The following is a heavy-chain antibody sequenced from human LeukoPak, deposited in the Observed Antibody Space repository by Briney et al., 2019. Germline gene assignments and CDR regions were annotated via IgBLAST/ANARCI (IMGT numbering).Heavy chain of an antibody. D-gene: IGHD3-3*01. Sequence: GGSLRLSCAASGFTFSSYGMHWVRQAPGKGLEWAAFIRYDGSNKYYADSVKGRFTISRDNSKNTLYLQMNSLRAEDTAVYYCAKGHYDFWSGFSYYFDYWGQGTLVTVSS. CDR2: IRYDGSNK. CDR3: AKGHYDFWSGFSYYFDY. J-gene: IGHJ4*02. CDR1: GFTFSSYG. V-gene: IGHV3-30*02.